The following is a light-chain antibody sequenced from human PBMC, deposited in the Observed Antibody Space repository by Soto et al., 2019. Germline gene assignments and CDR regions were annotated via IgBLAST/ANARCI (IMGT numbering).Light chain of an antibody. Sequence: QSVLTQPASVSGSPGQSITISCTGTSSDVGGYNYVSWYQQHPGKAPKLLINDVSNRPSGISDRFSGSKSGNTASLTISGLQAEDEADYHCSSYTSSTTNVFGTGTRSPS. CDR1: SSDVGGYNY. V-gene: IGLV2-14*03. CDR3: SSYTSSTTNV. CDR2: DVS. J-gene: IGLJ1*01.